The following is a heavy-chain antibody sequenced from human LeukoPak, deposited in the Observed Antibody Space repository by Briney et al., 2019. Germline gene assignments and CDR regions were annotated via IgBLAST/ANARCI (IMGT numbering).Heavy chain of an antibody. CDR2: IKQDGSEK. V-gene: IGHV3-7*01. D-gene: IGHD6-19*01. Sequence: GGSLRLSCAASGFTFSSYWMSWVRQAPGKGLEWVANIKQDGSEKYYLDAVKGRFTISRDNAKNSLYLQMNSLRAEDTAVYYCARVGAGTAYYYYMDVWGKGTTVTISS. CDR1: GFTFSSYW. CDR3: ARVGAGTAYYYYMDV. J-gene: IGHJ6*03.